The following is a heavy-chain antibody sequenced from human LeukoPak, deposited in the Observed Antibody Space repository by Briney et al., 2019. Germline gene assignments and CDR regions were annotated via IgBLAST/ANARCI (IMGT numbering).Heavy chain of an antibody. CDR1: GYTFTGYY. Sequence: ASVKVSCKASGYTFTGYYMHWGRQAPGQGLEWMGWINPNSGGTNYAQKFQGRVTMTRDTSISTAYMELSRLRSDDTAVYYCARDPRGYSSGWYSGAFDIWGQGTMVTVSS. V-gene: IGHV1-2*02. D-gene: IGHD6-19*01. J-gene: IGHJ3*02. CDR2: INPNSGGT. CDR3: ARDPRGYSSGWYSGAFDI.